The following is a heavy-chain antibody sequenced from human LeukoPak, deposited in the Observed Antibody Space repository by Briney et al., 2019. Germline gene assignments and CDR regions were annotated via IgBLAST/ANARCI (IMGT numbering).Heavy chain of an antibody. CDR1: GGSFSGYY. CDR2: INHSGST. CDR3: ARLRTNRPGYWFLYYFDY. J-gene: IGHJ4*02. V-gene: IGHV4-34*01. D-gene: IGHD2-15*01. Sequence: SGTLSLTCAVYGGSFSGYYWSWIRQPPGKGLEWIGEINHSGSTNYNPSLKSRVTISVDTSKNQFSLKLSSVTAADTAVYYCARLRTNRPGYWFLYYFDYWGREPWSPSPQ.